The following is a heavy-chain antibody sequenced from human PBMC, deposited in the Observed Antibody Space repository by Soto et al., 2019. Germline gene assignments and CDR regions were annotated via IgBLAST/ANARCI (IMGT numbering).Heavy chain of an antibody. CDR2: ISGSGGST. Sequence: EVQLLESGGELVQPGGSLRLSCAASGFSFGSYAMSCVRQAPGKGLEWVSAISGSGGSTYYADSVKGRFTISRDNSKNPLYLQMNSPRAEDTAVDYCEVVCSSLSCGENLDYWGPGTLVTVSS. J-gene: IGHJ4*02. CDR3: EVVCSSLSCGENLDY. CDR1: GFSFGSYA. V-gene: IGHV3-23*01. D-gene: IGHD2-2*01.